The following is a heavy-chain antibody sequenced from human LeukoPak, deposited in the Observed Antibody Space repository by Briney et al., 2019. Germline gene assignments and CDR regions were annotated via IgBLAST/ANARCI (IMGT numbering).Heavy chain of an antibody. Sequence: GGSPRLSCAASGFTFSSYSMNWVRQAPGKGLEWVSSISSSSSYIYYADSVKGRFIISRDNAKNSLYLQMNSLRAEDTAVYYCARVGDSSSFDYWGQGTLVTVSS. V-gene: IGHV3-21*01. D-gene: IGHD6-13*01. CDR1: GFTFSSYS. CDR2: ISSSSSYI. CDR3: ARVGDSSSFDY. J-gene: IGHJ4*02.